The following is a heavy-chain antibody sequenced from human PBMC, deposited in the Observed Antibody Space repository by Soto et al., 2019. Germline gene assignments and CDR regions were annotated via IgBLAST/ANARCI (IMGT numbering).Heavy chain of an antibody. CDR3: ARDVGPVTIFGEALSGYFDF. Sequence: GGSLRLFCAVSGFSFGTYWMSWVRQAPGKGLEWLASIKEDGSERYYLDSVKGRFTISRDNAKDSLSLQMNSLRGEDTAFYYCARDVGPVTIFGEALSGYFDFWGQRTPVTV. J-gene: IGHJ4*02. CDR1: GFSFGTYW. V-gene: IGHV3-7*03. D-gene: IGHD3-3*01. CDR2: IKEDGSER.